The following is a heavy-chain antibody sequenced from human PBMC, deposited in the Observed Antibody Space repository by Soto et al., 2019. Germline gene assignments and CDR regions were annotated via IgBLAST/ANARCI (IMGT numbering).Heavy chain of an antibody. D-gene: IGHD1-1*01. Sequence: QVQLVESGGGVVQPGRSLRLSCAASGFTFSSYAMHWVRQAPGKWLEWVAVISYDGSNKYYADSVKGRFTISSDNSKNTRYLQMNSLRAEDTAAYYCARSTGTTGSWFDPWGQGTLVTVSS. CDR1: GFTFSSYA. J-gene: IGHJ5*02. CDR3: ARSTGTTGSWFDP. V-gene: IGHV3-30-3*01. CDR2: ISYDGSNK.